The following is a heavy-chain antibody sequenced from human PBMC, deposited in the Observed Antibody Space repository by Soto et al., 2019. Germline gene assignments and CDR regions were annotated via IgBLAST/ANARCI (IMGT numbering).Heavy chain of an antibody. V-gene: IGHV3-15*07. D-gene: IGHD6-13*01. J-gene: IGHJ1*01. CDR3: TTIGSSWGA. CDR2: IKSKTDGGTI. Sequence: EVQLVESGGGLVKPGGSLRLSCAASSFTFSNAWMNWVRQAPGKGLEWVGRIKSKTDGGTIDYAAPVKGRLTISRDDSKNTLFLQMNSLKTEDTDKYYCTTIGSSWGAWCQGTLVTVSS. CDR1: SFTFSNAW.